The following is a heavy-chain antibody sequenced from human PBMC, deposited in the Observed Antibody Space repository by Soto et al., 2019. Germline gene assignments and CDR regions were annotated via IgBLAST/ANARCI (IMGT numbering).Heavy chain of an antibody. CDR3: ASSSVYCSGGSCHEIDY. V-gene: IGHV4-34*01. Sequence: LSLTCAVYGGSFSGYYWSWIRQPPGKGLEWIGEINHSGSTNYNPSLKSRVTISVDTSKNQFSLKLSSVTAADTAVYYCASSSVYCSGGSCHEIDYWGQGTLVTVSS. D-gene: IGHD2-15*01. CDR2: INHSGST. CDR1: GGSFSGYY. J-gene: IGHJ4*02.